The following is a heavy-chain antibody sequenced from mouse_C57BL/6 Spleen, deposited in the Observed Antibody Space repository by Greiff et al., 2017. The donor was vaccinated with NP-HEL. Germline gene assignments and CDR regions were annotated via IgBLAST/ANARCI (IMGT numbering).Heavy chain of an antibody. CDR3: ARWDGNYGNWYFDV. J-gene: IGHJ1*03. D-gene: IGHD2-1*01. CDR1: GYTFTSYG. Sequence: EVKLMESGAELVRPGSSVKMSCKTSGYTFTSYGINWVKQRPGQGLEWIGYIYIGNGYTEYNEKFKGKATLTSDTSSSTAYMQLSSLTSEDSAIYFCARWDGNYGNWYFDVWGTGTTVTVSS. V-gene: IGHV1-58*01. CDR2: IYIGNGYT.